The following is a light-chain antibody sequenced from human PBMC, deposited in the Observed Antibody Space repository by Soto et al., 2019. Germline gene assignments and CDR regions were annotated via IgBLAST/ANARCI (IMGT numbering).Light chain of an antibody. Sequence: EIVLTQSPGTLSLSPGERATLSCRASQSVSSSYLAWYQQKPGQAPRLLIYGASSRATGIPDRFSGSGSGTDFTLPISRLEPEDFAVYYCQQYGGSPTWTFGQGPKVEIK. CDR1: QSVSSSY. CDR3: QQYGGSPTWT. CDR2: GAS. V-gene: IGKV3-20*01. J-gene: IGKJ1*01.